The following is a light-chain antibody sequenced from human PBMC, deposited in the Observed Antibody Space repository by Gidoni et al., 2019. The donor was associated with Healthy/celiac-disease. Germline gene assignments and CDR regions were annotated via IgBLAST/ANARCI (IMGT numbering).Light chain of an antibody. CDR2: LEGSGSY. J-gene: IGLJ1*01. Sequence: VLTQSSAASTSLGSAGKLTCTLSSGHSSYIIAWHQQPPVKAPRYLMKLEGSGSYNKGSGVPDRFSGSSSGADRYLTISNLQSEDEADYYCETWDSNTHGYVFGTGTKVTVL. CDR1: SGHSSYI. V-gene: IGLV4-60*03. CDR3: ETWDSNTHGYV.